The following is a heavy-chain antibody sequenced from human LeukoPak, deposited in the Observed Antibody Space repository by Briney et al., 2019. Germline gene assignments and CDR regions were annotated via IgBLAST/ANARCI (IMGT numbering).Heavy chain of an antibody. V-gene: IGHV3-30*02. CDR3: AGGSYGDYEHNWFDP. CDR2: IRYDGSNK. J-gene: IGHJ5*02. CDR1: GFTFSSYG. D-gene: IGHD4-17*01. Sequence: GGSLRLSCAASGFTFSSYGMHWVRQAPGKGLEWVAFIRYDGSNKYYADSVKGRFTISRDNSKNTLYLQMNSLRAEDTAVYYCAGGSYGDYEHNWFDPWGQGTLVTVSS.